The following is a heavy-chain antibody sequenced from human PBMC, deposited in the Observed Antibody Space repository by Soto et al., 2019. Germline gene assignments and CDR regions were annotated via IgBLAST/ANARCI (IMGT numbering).Heavy chain of an antibody. CDR1: GDSMSTYY. CDR2: ISAHGTT. J-gene: IGHJ3*01. D-gene: IGHD2-15*01. V-gene: IGHV4-4*07. Sequence: QVQLQQSGPGLVEPSETLSLTCTVSGDSMSTYYWSWIRQSAEKGLESIWRISAHGTTSYIPSLKSRITLSVDTSKNQFSLNLKCVTAADTDGYFCARDRAGAAAFCGQGTVVTVS. CDR3: ARDRAGAAAF.